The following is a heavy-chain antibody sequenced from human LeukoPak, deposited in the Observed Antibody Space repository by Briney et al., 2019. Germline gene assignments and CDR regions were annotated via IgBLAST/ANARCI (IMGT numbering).Heavy chain of an antibody. V-gene: IGHV6-1*01. CDR3: AKKSRSRPRQTNAFDV. D-gene: IGHD4-11*01. J-gene: IGHJ3*01. Sequence: SQTLSLTCAMSGDSVASNSAAWNWIRQSPSRGLEWLGRTYYKSQWYYDYAVSVKSRITVNPDTSKNQFSLQLNSVTPGDTAMYYCAKKSRSRPRQTNAFDVWGQGTMVTVSS. CDR1: GDSVASNSAA. CDR2: TYYKSQWYY.